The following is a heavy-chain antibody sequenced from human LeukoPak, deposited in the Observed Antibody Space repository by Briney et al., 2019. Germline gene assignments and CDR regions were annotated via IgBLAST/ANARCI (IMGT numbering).Heavy chain of an antibody. Sequence: GGSLRLSCAASGYTFSTYWMHWVRQAPGKGLVWVSRINSDGGTTSYADSVKGRFTISRDNAKNTLYLHMNSLRAEDTAVYYCARDLRGIGDETAYWGQGTLVTVSS. V-gene: IGHV3-74*01. D-gene: IGHD3-16*01. J-gene: IGHJ4*02. CDR3: ARDLRGIGDETAY. CDR2: INSDGGTT. CDR1: GYTFSTYW.